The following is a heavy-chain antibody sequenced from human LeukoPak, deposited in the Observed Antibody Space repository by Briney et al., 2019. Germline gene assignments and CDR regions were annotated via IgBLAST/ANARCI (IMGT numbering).Heavy chain of an antibody. CDR2: INHSGST. J-gene: IGHJ4*02. Sequence: SETLSLTCAVYGGSFSGYYWSWIRLPPGKGLEWTGEINHSGSTNYNPSLKSRVTISVDTSKNQFSLKLSSVTAADTAVYYCARGRGYDLWSGYYPYYFDYWGQGTLVTVSS. CDR3: ARGRGYDLWSGYYPYYFDY. V-gene: IGHV4-34*01. D-gene: IGHD3-3*01. CDR1: GGSFSGYY.